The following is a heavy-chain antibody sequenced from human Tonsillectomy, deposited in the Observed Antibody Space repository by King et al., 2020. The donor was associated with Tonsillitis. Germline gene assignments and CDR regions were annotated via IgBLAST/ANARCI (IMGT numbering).Heavy chain of an antibody. CDR2: IGTAGDT. V-gene: IGHV3-13*04. CDR1: GFTFSSYD. J-gene: IGHJ6*03. Sequence: VQLVESGGGLVQPRGSLRLSCAASGFTFSSYDMHWVRQATGKGLEWVSAIGTAGDTYYPGSVKGRFTISRENAKNSLYLQMNSLRAGDTAVYYCARERGIAAAGIEGGYYYYMDVWGKGTTVTVSS. D-gene: IGHD6-13*01. CDR3: ARERGIAAAGIEGGYYYYMDV.